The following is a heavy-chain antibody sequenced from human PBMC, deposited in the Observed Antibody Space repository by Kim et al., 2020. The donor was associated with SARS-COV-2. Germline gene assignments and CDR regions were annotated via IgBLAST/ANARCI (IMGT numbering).Heavy chain of an antibody. Sequence: GGSLRLSCAASGFTFYSYGIHWVRQAPGKGLEWVAVISYDGSNKNYADSVKGRFTISRDNSKNTLYLQMNSLRAEDTAVYYCAKSFDSSRAYYFGMDVWGQGTTVTVSS. CDR2: ISYDGSNK. CDR3: AKSFDSSRAYYFGMDV. CDR1: GFTFYSYG. V-gene: IGHV3-30*18. J-gene: IGHJ6*02. D-gene: IGHD3-22*01.